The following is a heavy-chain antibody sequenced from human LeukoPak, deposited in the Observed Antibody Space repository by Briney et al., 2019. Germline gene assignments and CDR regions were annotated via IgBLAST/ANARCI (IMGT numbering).Heavy chain of an antibody. Sequence: ASVKVSCKASGYTFTNYGISWVRQAPGQGLEWMGWISAYNGHTNYAQKFQGRVTMTTDTSTSTAYMELRSLRSDDTAVYYCARGGFGLGVGSTKGLNWFDPWGQGTLVTVSS. J-gene: IGHJ5*02. CDR2: ISAYNGHT. V-gene: IGHV1-18*01. CDR1: GYTFTNYG. CDR3: ARGGFGLGVGSTKGLNWFDP. D-gene: IGHD1-26*01.